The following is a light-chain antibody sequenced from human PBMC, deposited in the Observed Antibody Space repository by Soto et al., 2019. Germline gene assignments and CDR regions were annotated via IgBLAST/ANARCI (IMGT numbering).Light chain of an antibody. CDR2: DAS. CDR3: QQRSNWPQIT. CDR1: QSVSSY. Sequence: EIVLTQSPATLSFSPGERATLSCRASQSVSSYLAWYQQKPGQAPRLLIYDASNRATGIPARFSGSGSGTDFPLTISSLEPEDFAVYYCQQRSNWPQITFGQGTRLEIK. V-gene: IGKV3-11*01. J-gene: IGKJ5*01.